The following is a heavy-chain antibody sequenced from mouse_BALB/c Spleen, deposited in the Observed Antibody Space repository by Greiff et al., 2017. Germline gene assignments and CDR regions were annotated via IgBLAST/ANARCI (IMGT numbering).Heavy chain of an antibody. CDR1: GYSFTGYY. V-gene: IGHV1-31*01. Sequence: EVKLQQSGPELVKPGASVKISCKASGYSFTGYYMHWVKQSHVKSLEWIGRINPYNGATSYNQNFKDKASLTVDKSSSTAYMELHSLTSEDSAVYYCALEGAGAWFAYWGQGTLVTVSA. CDR3: ALEGAGAWFAY. CDR2: INPYNGAT. J-gene: IGHJ3*01.